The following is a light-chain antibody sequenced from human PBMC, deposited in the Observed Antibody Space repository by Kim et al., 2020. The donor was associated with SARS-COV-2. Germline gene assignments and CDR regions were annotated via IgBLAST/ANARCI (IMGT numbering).Light chain of an antibody. CDR1: ALPSQY. CDR3: QSTDSSGIWV. J-gene: IGLJ3*02. CDR2: KDI. Sequence: VSPGQTARITCSGDALPSQYASWNQQRPGQPPVLMIYKDIERPSGIPARFSGSNSGTTVTLTIRAVQAEDEADYYCQSTDSSGIWVFGGGTQLTVL. V-gene: IGLV3-25*03.